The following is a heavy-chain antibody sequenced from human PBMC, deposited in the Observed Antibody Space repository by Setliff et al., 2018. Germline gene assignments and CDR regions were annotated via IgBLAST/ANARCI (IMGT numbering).Heavy chain of an antibody. Sequence: ASETLSLTCAVSGFSISSGYYWGWIRQPPGKGLEWIVNIHHSGKAHYNPSLKSRVTMSVDTSKNHVSLKLSSVTAADTAVYYCARATSGWYSAYYYYMDVWGKGTTVTVSS. D-gene: IGHD6-19*01. V-gene: IGHV4-38-2*01. J-gene: IGHJ6*03. CDR1: GFSISSGYY. CDR2: IHHSGKA. CDR3: ARATSGWYSAYYYYMDV.